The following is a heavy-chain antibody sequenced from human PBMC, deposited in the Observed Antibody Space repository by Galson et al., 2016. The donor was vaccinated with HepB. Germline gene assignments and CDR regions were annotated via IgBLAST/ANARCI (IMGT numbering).Heavy chain of an antibody. J-gene: IGHJ3*02. Sequence: LSLTCTVSGGSISGYYWSWIRQPPGKGLDWIGYFYYSGSTNYNPSLKSRVTISVDTSKNQFSLKLSSVTAADTAVYYCARAWYSSSWFLDAFDIWGQGTMVIVSS. CDR1: GGSISGYY. V-gene: IGHV4-59*01. CDR2: FYYSGST. CDR3: ARAWYSSSWFLDAFDI. D-gene: IGHD6-13*01.